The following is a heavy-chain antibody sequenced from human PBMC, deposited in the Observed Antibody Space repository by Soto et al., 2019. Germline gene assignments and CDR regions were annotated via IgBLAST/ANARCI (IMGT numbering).Heavy chain of an antibody. Sequence: EVQLVESGGGLVQPGGSLKLSCAASGFTFSGSAMHWVRQASGKGLEWVGRIRSKANSYATAYAASVKGRFTISRDDSKNKAYLPMNSLKTEDTAVYYCNFEYGMDVWGQGTTVTVSS. J-gene: IGHJ6*02. CDR2: IRSKANSYAT. CDR3: NFEYGMDV. V-gene: IGHV3-73*02. CDR1: GFTFSGSA.